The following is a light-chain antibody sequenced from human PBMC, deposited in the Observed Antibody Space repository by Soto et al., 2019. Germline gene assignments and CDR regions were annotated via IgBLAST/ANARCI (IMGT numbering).Light chain of an antibody. V-gene: IGLV2-14*03. CDR2: DVS. CDR3: SSFTSGTTRYV. J-gene: IGLJ1*01. Sequence: QSALTQPASVSGSPGQSITISCTGTSSDVGAYNYVSWYKQHPGKAPKLIISDVSYRPSGVSNRFSGSKSGNTASLTSSGLQVEDEADYYCSSFTSGTTRYVVGTGTELIVL. CDR1: SSDVGAYNY.